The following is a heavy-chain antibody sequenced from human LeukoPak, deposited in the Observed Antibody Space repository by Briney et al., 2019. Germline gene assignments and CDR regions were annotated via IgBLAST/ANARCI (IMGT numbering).Heavy chain of an antibody. D-gene: IGHD5-18*01. CDR2: ISSSSSYI. Sequence: GSLSLSCAASGFTFSSYSMNWVRQAPGKGLEWVSSISSSSSYIYYADSVKGRFTISRDNAKNSLYLQMNSLRAEDTAVYYCALVDTAMVTPHWGQGTPVTVSS. CDR1: GFTFSSYS. J-gene: IGHJ4*02. V-gene: IGHV3-21*01. CDR3: ALVDTAMVTPH.